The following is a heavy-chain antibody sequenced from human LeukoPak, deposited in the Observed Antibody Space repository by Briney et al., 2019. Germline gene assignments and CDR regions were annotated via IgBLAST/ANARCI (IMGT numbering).Heavy chain of an antibody. D-gene: IGHD6-19*01. Sequence: GGSLRLSCAASGFDFTAYWMDWVRQAPGKGLEWVASIQGDGSNENYVGSVRGRFTISRDNAKTSLYLQMNSLGPEDTAVYYCARDHKEWLGFFDYWGQGTLVTVSS. J-gene: IGHJ4*02. V-gene: IGHV3-7*01. CDR1: GFDFTAYW. CDR3: ARDHKEWLGFFDY. CDR2: IQGDGSNE.